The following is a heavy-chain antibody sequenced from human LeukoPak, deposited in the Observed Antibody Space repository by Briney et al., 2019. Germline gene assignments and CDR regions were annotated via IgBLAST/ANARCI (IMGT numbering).Heavy chain of an antibody. V-gene: IGHV3-30*02. Sequence: PGGSLRLSCAASGFTFSSYGMHWVRQAPGKGLEWVAFIRYDGSNKYYADSVKGRFTISRDNSRNTLYLQMNSLRAEDTAVYYCASGAGTIQSGHYFDSWGQGTLVTVSS. D-gene: IGHD1-7*01. CDR3: ASGAGTIQSGHYFDS. CDR1: GFTFSSYG. CDR2: IRYDGSNK. J-gene: IGHJ4*02.